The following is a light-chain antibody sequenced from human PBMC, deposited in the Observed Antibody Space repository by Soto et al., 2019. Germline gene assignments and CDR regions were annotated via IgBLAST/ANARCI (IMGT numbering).Light chain of an antibody. J-gene: IGKJ1*01. Sequence: DIQMTQSPSTLSGSVGDRVTITCRASQTISSWLAWYQQKPGKAPKLLIYKASTLKSGVPSRFSGSGSGTEFTLTISSLKSEDFAVYYCQQYHDWPPWTFGQGTKVDIK. CDR2: KAS. CDR1: QTISSW. V-gene: IGKV1-5*03. CDR3: QQYHDWPPWT.